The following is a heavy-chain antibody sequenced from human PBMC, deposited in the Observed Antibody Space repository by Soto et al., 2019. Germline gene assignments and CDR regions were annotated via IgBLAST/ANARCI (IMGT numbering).Heavy chain of an antibody. V-gene: IGHV4-34*01. D-gene: IGHD7-27*01. CDR3: ARGPWDYYYYGMDV. CDR1: SGSFSGYY. Sequence: SETLSLTCGVYSGSFSGYYWSWIRQPPGKGLEWIGEINHNGNTNYNPSLKSRVTMSVDTSKNLFYLNLTSVSAADTAVYYCARGPWDYYYYGMDVWDQGATVTVSS. CDR2: INHNGNT. J-gene: IGHJ6*02.